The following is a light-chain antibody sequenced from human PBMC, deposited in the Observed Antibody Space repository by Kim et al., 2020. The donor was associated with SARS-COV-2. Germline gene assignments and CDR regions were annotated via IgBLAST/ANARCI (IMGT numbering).Light chain of an antibody. CDR1: KGIGSY. CDR2: AAS. CDR3: QQLEYYPIT. V-gene: IGKV1-9*01. Sequence: SVGDRVTITCRASKGIGSYLAWYQQKPGKAHKLLIYAASTLQSGVPSRFSGSGSETDFTRTITSLQPEDFATYYCQQLEYYPITFGQGTRLDIK. J-gene: IGKJ5*01.